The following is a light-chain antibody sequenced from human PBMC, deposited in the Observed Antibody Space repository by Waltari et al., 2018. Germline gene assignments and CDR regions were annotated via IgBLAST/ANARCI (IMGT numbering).Light chain of an antibody. CDR3: SSYTSSSTPV. V-gene: IGLV2-14*03. CDR2: DVS. Sequence: QSALTQPASVSGSPGQPITISCTGTSSYVGGYNYVSWYQQHPGKAPKLMIYDVSNRPSGVSNRFSGSKSGNTASLTISGLQAEDEADYYCSSYTSSSTPVFGTGTKVTVL. J-gene: IGLJ1*01. CDR1: SSYVGGYNY.